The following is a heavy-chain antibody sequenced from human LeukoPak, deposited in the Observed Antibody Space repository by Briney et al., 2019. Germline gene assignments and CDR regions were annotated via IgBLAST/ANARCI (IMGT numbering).Heavy chain of an antibody. Sequence: SETLSLTCTVSGGSISSYYWSWIRQPPGKGLEWIGYIYYSGSTNYNPSLKSRVTISVDTSKNQFSLKLSSVTAADTAVYYCARDRHGSGSSGYWGQGTLVTVSS. V-gene: IGHV4-59*01. CDR2: IYYSGST. CDR3: ARDRHGSGSSGY. CDR1: GGSISSYY. D-gene: IGHD3-10*01. J-gene: IGHJ4*02.